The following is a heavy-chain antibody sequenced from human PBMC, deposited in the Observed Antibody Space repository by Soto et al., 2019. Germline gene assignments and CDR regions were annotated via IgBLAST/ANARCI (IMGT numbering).Heavy chain of an antibody. V-gene: IGHV4-59*08. J-gene: IGHJ6*03. Sequence: SETLSLTCIVSGGSISSYYWSWIRQPPGKGLEWIGYIYYSGSTNYNPSLKSRVTISVDTSKNQFSLKLSSVTAADTAVYYCARTDIVVVVAATTYYYYMDVWGKGTTVTVS. D-gene: IGHD2-15*01. CDR2: IYYSGST. CDR1: GGSISSYY. CDR3: ARTDIVVVVAATTYYYYMDV.